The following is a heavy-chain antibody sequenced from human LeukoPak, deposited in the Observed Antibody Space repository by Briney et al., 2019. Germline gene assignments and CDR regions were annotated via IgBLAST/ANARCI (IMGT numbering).Heavy chain of an antibody. Sequence: SETLSLTCAVSGGSFSGYYWSWIRQPPGKGLEWIGEINHSGSTNYNPSLKSRVTISVDTSKNQFSLKLSSVTAADTAVYYCARGRTVTRGFDYWGQGTLVTVSS. D-gene: IGHD4-17*01. CDR3: ARGRTVTRGFDY. CDR2: INHSGST. CDR1: GGSFSGYY. J-gene: IGHJ4*02. V-gene: IGHV4-34*01.